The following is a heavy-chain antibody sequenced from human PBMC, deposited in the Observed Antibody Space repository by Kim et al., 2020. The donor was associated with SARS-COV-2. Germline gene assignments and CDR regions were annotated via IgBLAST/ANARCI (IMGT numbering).Heavy chain of an antibody. CDR1: GFTFSSYA. J-gene: IGHJ4*02. CDR3: AREGTGGYSYGSFDY. V-gene: IGHV3-64*01. CDR2: ISSNGGST. Sequence: GGSLRLSCAASGFTFSSYAMHWVRQAPGKGLEYVSAISSNGGSTYYANSVKGRFTISRDNSKNTLYLQMGSLRAEDMAVYYCAREGTGGYSYGSFDYWGQGTLVTVSS. D-gene: IGHD5-18*01.